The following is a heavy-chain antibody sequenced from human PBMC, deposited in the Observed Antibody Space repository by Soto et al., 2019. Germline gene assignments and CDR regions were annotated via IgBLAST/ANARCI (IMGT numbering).Heavy chain of an antibody. J-gene: IGHJ6*02. V-gene: IGHV3-30-3*01. D-gene: IGHD4-17*01. CDR2: ISYDGSNK. Sequence: QVQLVESGGGVVQPGRSLRLSCAASGFTFSSYAMHWVRQAPGKGLEWVAVISYDGSNKYYADSVKGRFTISRDNSKNTLYLQMNSLRAEDTAVYYCARDLTVTTDHYYYYYGMDVWGQGTTVTVSS. CDR1: GFTFSSYA. CDR3: ARDLTVTTDHYYYYYGMDV.